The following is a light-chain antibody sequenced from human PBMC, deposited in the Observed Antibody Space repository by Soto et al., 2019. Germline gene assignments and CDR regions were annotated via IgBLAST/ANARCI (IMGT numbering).Light chain of an antibody. J-gene: IGKJ4*01. CDR3: QQSYSTPLT. Sequence: DIQMTQSPSSLSASVGDRITITCRASQSLSYLNWYQQKPGKAPKLLIYAASTLQSGVPSRFSGGGSGTDFTLTISSLQPADFATYYCQQSYSTPLTFGGGTKVEIK. CDR1: QSLSY. V-gene: IGKV1-39*01. CDR2: AAS.